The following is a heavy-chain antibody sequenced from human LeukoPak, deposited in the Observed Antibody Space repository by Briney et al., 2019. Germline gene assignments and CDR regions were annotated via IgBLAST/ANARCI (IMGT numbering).Heavy chain of an antibody. CDR1: GFIFSGQS. V-gene: IGHV3-48*01. CDR2: IKSDSSIT. Sequence: GGSLRLSCAASGFIFSGQSMNWVRQAPGKGLEWVGYIKSDSSITHYADSVKGRFTISRDNGWNSLYLQMNSLRAEDTAVYYCARGLGSSNYKGHAFDIWGQGTMVTVSS. J-gene: IGHJ3*02. CDR3: ARGLGSSNYKGHAFDI. D-gene: IGHD2-2*01.